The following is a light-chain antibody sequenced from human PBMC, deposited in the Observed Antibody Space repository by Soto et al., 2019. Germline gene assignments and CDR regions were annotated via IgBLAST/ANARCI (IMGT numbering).Light chain of an antibody. CDR1: QSVGSNY. CDR2: DAS. J-gene: IGKJ1*01. V-gene: IGKV3-20*01. CDR3: QHYNSYST. Sequence: IVLPQSAGTLSLSPGARATLSCRASQSVGSNYLARYTQKPDQAPRVLIYDASSRATGIPGRFSGSGSATEFTPTISSLQPEEFATYYCQHYNSYSTFGQGTKVDIK.